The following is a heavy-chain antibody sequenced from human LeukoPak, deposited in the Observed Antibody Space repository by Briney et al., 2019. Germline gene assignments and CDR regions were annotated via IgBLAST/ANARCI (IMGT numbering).Heavy chain of an antibody. Sequence: PGGSLRLSCAASGFTFSNAWMNWVRQAPGKGLEWVGRIRSKTDGGTTDYAAPVEGRFTISRDDSKNTLSLQMNSLKTGDTGVYYCARGALRWFDLWGQGTLVTVSS. V-gene: IGHV3-15*01. CDR3: ARGALRWFDL. CDR2: IRSKTDGGTT. J-gene: IGHJ5*02. CDR1: GFTFSNAW.